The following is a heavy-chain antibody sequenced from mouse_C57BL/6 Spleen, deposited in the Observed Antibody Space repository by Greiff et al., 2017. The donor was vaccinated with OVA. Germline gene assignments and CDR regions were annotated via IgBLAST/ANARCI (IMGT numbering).Heavy chain of an antibody. D-gene: IGHD2-1*01. V-gene: IGHV1-78*01. CDR2: IYPRDGST. J-gene: IGHJ2*01. Sequence: VNLVESDAELVKPGASVKISCKVSGYTFTDHTIHWMKQRPEQGLEWIGYIYPRDGSTKYNEKFKGKATLTADKSSSTAYMQLNSLTSEDSAVYFCARRDYYGNYAYFDYWGQGTTLTVSS. CDR3: ARRDYYGNYAYFDY. CDR1: GYTFTDHT.